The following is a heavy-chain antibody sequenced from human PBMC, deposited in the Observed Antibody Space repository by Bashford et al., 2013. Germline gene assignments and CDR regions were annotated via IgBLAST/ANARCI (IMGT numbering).Heavy chain of an antibody. CDR1: GFTFSSYA. CDR2: ISGSGGST. D-gene: IGHD5-18*01. V-gene: IGHV3-23*01. Sequence: GSLRLSCAASGFTFSSYAMSWVRQAPGKGLEWVSAISGSGGSTYYADSVKGRFTISRDNSKNTLYLQMNSLRAEDTAVYYCAKDLDTAMVIPLYYFDYWGQGTLVTVSS. CDR3: AKDLDTAMVIPLYYFDY. J-gene: IGHJ4*02.